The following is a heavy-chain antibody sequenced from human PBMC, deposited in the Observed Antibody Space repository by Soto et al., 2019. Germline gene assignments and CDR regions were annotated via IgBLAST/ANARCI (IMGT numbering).Heavy chain of an antibody. D-gene: IGHD7-27*01. CDR2: IKQDGSEK. CDR1: GFTFSSYW. V-gene: IGHV3-7*03. J-gene: IGHJ3*02. Sequence: GESLKISCAASGFTFSSYWMSWVRQAPGKGLEWVANIKQDGSEKYYVDSVKGRFTISRDNAKNSLYLQMNSLRAEDTAVYYCARGRSGFDAFDIWGQGTMVTVSS. CDR3: ARGRSGFDAFDI.